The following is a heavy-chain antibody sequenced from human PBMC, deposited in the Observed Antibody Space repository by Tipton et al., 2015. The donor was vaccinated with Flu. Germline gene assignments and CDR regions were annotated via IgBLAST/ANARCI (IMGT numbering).Heavy chain of an antibody. J-gene: IGHJ4*02. CDR3: ARGPEQWLVNPHYFDY. CDR2: IYHSGST. Sequence: TLSLTCTVSGYSISSGYYWGWIRQPPGKGLEWIGSIYHSGSTYYNPSLKSRVTISVDTSKNQFSLKLSSVTAADTAVYCCARGPEQWLVNPHYFDYWGQGTLVTVSS. D-gene: IGHD6-19*01. CDR1: GYSISSGYY. V-gene: IGHV4-38-2*02.